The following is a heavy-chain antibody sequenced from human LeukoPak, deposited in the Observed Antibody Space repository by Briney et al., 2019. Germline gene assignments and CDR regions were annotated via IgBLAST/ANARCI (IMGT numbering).Heavy chain of an antibody. CDR3: AREGYYGSGSPPSLYFDY. Sequence: GGSLRLSCAASGFTVSSNYMNWVRQAPGKGLEWVSVIYSGGSTYYADSVKGRFTISRDNSRSTLYLQMNSLRPEDTAIYYCAREGYYGSGSPPSLYFDYWGQGTLVTVSS. D-gene: IGHD3-10*01. CDR2: IYSGGST. V-gene: IGHV3-53*05. J-gene: IGHJ4*02. CDR1: GFTVSSNY.